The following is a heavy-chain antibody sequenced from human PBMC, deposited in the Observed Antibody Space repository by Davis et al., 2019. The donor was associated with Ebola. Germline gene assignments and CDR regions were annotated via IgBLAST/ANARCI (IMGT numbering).Heavy chain of an antibody. CDR2: ISCNSGSI. Sequence: SLKISCAASGFTFDDYAMHWVRQAPGKGLEWVSGISCNSGSIGYADSVKGRFTISRDNAKSSLYLQMNSLRAEDTAVYYCARDLSRLWFGELLSTYYYYGMDVWGKGTTVTVSS. CDR1: GFTFDDYA. V-gene: IGHV3-9*01. J-gene: IGHJ6*04. CDR3: ARDLSRLWFGELLSTYYYYGMDV. D-gene: IGHD3-10*01.